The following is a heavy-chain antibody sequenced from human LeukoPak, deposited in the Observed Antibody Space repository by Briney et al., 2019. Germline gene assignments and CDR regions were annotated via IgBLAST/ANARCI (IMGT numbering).Heavy chain of an antibody. V-gene: IGHV4-59*01. CDR1: GGSISSYY. J-gene: IGHJ4*02. CDR3: ARTLGGAFDY. D-gene: IGHD1-26*01. Sequence: PSETLSLTCTVSGGSISSYYWSWIRQPPGKGLEWIGYIYYSGSTNYSPSLKSRVTISVDTSKNQFSLKLSSVTAADTAVYYCARTLGGAFDYWGQGTLVTVSS. CDR2: IYYSGST.